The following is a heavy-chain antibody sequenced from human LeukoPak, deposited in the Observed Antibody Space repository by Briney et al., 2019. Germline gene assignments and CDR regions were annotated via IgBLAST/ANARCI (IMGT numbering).Heavy chain of an antibody. V-gene: IGHV3-30*04. D-gene: IGHD6-19*01. J-gene: IGHJ4*02. CDR2: ISYDGSNE. CDR3: AKGPEIAVAGFHNY. CDR1: GFTFSSYV. Sequence: GGSLRLSCAASGFTFSSYVMHWVRQAPGKGLEWVAIISYDGSNEYYADSVKGRFTISRDNSKNTLYLQMNSLRAADTAVYYCAKGPEIAVAGFHNYWGQGTLVTVSS.